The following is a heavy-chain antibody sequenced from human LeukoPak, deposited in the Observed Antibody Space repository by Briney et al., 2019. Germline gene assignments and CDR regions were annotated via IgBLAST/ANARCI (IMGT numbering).Heavy chain of an antibody. CDR1: GFTFSTYW. V-gene: IGHV3-74*01. Sequence: GGSLRLSCAASGFTFSTYWMHWVRQAPGKGLVWVSCINSDGSSPSYADSVKGRFTISRDNAKNTLYLQMNSLRAEDTALYYCARADRGDVFDIWGQGTMVTVSS. J-gene: IGHJ3*02. CDR3: ARADRGDVFDI. D-gene: IGHD2-15*01. CDR2: INSDGSSP.